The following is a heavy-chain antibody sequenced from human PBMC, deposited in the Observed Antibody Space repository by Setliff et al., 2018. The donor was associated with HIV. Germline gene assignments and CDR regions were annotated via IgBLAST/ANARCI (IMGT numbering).Heavy chain of an antibody. CDR3: ARAQMDRGVVSWSPYYFDY. Sequence: SETRSLTCTVSGGSMNNYYWNWDRQTPGKGLEWIGYIYENAYAHYTVSLRSRVPVSRDTSKNQFSLTLRSGTAADRAVYYCARAQMDRGVVSWSPYYFDYWGQGALVTVSS. D-gene: IGHD3-10*01. J-gene: IGHJ4*02. V-gene: IGHV4-59*01. CDR2: IYENAYA. CDR1: GGSMNNYY.